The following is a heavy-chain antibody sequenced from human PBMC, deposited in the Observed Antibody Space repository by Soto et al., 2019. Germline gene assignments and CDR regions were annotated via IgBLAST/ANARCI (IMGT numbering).Heavy chain of an antibody. J-gene: IGHJ4*02. Sequence: PGGSLRLSCAASGFTFSSYGMHWVRQAPGKGLEWVAVISYDGSNKYYADSVKGRFTISRDNSKNTLYLQMNSLRAEDTAVYYCAKAGGYYDSSGYYYDYWGQGTLVTVSS. CDR3: AKAGGYYDSSGYYYDY. CDR1: GFTFSSYG. V-gene: IGHV3-30*18. CDR2: ISYDGSNK. D-gene: IGHD3-22*01.